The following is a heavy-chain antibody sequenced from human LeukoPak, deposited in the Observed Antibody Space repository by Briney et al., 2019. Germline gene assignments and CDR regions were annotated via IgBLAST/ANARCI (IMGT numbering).Heavy chain of an antibody. D-gene: IGHD2-15*01. CDR3: ATDRDVLRAFDI. Sequence: ASVKVSCKVSGYTLTELSMHWVRQAPGKGLEWMGGFDPEDGETIYAQKFQGRVTMTEDTSTDTAYMELSSLRSEDTAVYYCATDRDVLRAFDIWGQGTMVTVSS. CDR1: GYTLTELS. V-gene: IGHV1-24*01. CDR2: FDPEDGET. J-gene: IGHJ3*02.